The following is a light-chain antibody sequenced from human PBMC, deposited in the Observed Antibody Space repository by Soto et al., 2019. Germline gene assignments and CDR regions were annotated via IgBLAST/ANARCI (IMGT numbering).Light chain of an antibody. CDR2: DNN. J-gene: IGLJ2*01. CDR1: SSNIGNNY. V-gene: IGLV1-51*01. CDR3: GTWDSSLSAGQVV. Sequence: QSVLTQPPSVSAAPGQKVTISCAGSSSNIGNNYVSWYQQLPGTAPKLLIYDNNQRPSGIPDRFSGSKSGTSATLGITGLQTGDEADYYCGTWDSSLSAGQVVFGGGTQLA.